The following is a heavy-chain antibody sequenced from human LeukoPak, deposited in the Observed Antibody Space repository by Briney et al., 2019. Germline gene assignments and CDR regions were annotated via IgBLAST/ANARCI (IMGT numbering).Heavy chain of an antibody. V-gene: IGHV4-4*09. CDR3: ARITGKTTRGFDP. CDR1: GGSISSYY. CDR2: IYTSGST. J-gene: IGHJ5*02. D-gene: IGHD1-20*01. Sequence: SETLSLTCTVSGGSISSYYWSWIRQPPGKGLEWIGYIYTSGSTNYNPSLKSRVTISVDTSKNQFSLKLSSVTAADTAVYYYARITGKTTRGFDPWGQGTLVTVSS.